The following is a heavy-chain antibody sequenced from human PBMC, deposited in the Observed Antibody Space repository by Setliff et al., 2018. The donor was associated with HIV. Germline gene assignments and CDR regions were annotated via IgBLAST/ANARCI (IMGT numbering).Heavy chain of an antibody. V-gene: IGHV1-3*01. CDR2: INAGNGNT. D-gene: IGHD5-18*01. CDR1: GYTFTSYA. J-gene: IGHJ4*02. Sequence: ASVKVSCKASGYTFTSYAMHWVRQAPGQRLEWMGWINAGNGNTKYSQKLQGRVTITRDTSASTAYMELSSLRSEDTAVYYCAREDGYSYGVPDYFDNWGQGTLVTVSS. CDR3: AREDGYSYGVPDYFDN.